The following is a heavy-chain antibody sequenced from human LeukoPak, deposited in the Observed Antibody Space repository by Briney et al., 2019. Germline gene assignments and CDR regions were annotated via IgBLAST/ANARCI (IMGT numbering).Heavy chain of an antibody. CDR1: GYTFTCFY. CDR2: INPNTGAT. V-gene: IGHV1-2*02. Sequence: ASVKVSCKTSGYTFTCFYIHWVRQAPGQGLEWMGWINPNTGATNFAQKFQGRVTMTTDTSVSTAYMDLRRLRFDDTAVYYCAREGDYNGSGRGDSWGQGSLVVVSS. D-gene: IGHD3-10*01. J-gene: IGHJ4*02. CDR3: AREGDYNGSGRGDS.